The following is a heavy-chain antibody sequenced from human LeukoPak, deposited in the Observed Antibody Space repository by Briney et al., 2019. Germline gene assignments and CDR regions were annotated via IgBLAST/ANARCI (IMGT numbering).Heavy chain of an antibody. Sequence: GGSLRLSCAASGFTFSSYAMHWVRQAPGKGLEWVAVISYDGSNKYYADSVKGRFTISRDNSKNTLYLQMNSLRAEDTAVYYCARVPTYYYDSSGYYYSYGFIDYWGQGTLVTVSS. D-gene: IGHD3-22*01. CDR1: GFTFSSYA. V-gene: IGHV3-30-3*01. CDR3: ARVPTYYYDSSGYYYSYGFIDY. J-gene: IGHJ4*02. CDR2: ISYDGSNK.